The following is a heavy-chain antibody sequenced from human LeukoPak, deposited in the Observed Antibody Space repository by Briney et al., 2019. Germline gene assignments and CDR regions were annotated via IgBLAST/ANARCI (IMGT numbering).Heavy chain of an antibody. D-gene: IGHD4-17*01. J-gene: IGHJ4*02. CDR3: ARDKEGDYGSSHFDY. Sequence: SETLSLTCTVSGGSISSGGYYWSWIRQHPRRGLEWIGYIYYSGSTYYNPSLKSRVTISVDTSKNQFSLKLSSVTAADTAVYYCARDKEGDYGSSHFDYWGQGTLVTVSS. CDR1: GGSISSGGYY. V-gene: IGHV4-31*03. CDR2: IYYSGST.